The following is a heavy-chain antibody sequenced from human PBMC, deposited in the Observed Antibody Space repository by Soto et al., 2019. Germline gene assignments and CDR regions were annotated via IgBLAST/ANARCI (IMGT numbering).Heavy chain of an antibody. Sequence: SSETLSLTCTVSGGSISSSSYYWGWIRQPPGKGLEWIGSIYYSGSTYYNPSLKSRVTISVDTSKNQFSLKLSSVTAADTAVYYCASYTYYYDILTGYYPVSQCFDYWGQGTLVTVSS. V-gene: IGHV4-39*01. CDR3: ASYTYYYDILTGYYPVSQCFDY. D-gene: IGHD3-9*01. J-gene: IGHJ4*02. CDR1: GGSISSSSYY. CDR2: IYYSGST.